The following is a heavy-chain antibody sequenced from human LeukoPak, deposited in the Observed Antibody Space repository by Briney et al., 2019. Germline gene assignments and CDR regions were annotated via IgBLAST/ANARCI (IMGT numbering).Heavy chain of an antibody. J-gene: IGHJ4*02. V-gene: IGHV4-34*01. D-gene: IGHD3-22*01. Sequence: PSETLSLTCAVYGGSFSGYYWSWIRQPPGKGLEWIGEINHSGSTNYNPSLKSRVTISVDTSKNQFSLKLSSVTAADTAVYYCARRSYYDSSGYYAPGFRFDYWGQGTLVTVSS. CDR1: GGSFSGYY. CDR3: ARRSYYDSSGYYAPGFRFDY. CDR2: INHSGST.